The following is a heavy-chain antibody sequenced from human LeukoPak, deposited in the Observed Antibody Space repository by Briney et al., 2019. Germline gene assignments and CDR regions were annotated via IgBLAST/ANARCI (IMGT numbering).Heavy chain of an antibody. J-gene: IGHJ3*02. D-gene: IGHD2-21*01. CDR2: INPDGSQG. CDR1: GFTFSNSY. V-gene: IGHV3-7*01. CDR3: ARDPAYGALDI. Sequence: GGSLRLSCEASGFTFSNSYMSWVRKAPGKGLEWVAIINPDGSQGSYVDSVKGRFAISTDNALNSLFLQMNSLRAEDTAVYYCARDPAYGALDIWGQGTTVTVSS.